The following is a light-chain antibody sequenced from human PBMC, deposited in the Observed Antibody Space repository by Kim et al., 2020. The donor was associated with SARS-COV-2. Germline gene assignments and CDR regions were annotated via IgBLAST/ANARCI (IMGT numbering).Light chain of an antibody. CDR1: SLRSYY. J-gene: IGLJ1*01. V-gene: IGLV3-19*01. CDR2: GKN. Sequence: SSELTQDHAVSVALGQTVRITCQGDSLRSYYASWYQQKPGQAPVLVIYGKNNRPPGIPDRFSGSSSGTTASLTIPGAPAEDEADYYCNSRDSSGNHPVVF. CDR3: NSRDSSGNHPVV.